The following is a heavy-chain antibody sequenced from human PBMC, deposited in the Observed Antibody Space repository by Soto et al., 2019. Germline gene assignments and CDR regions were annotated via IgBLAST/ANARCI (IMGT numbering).Heavy chain of an antibody. J-gene: IGHJ4*02. Sequence: GSLRLSCVASGFDFSSSAMHWVRQAPGKGLDWVAVISYEGINKYYADSVRGRFTISRDNSKNTLFLQMNSLRAQDTATYYCARVPDFRYCSDGSCYPDSWGQGTLVTVSS. CDR1: GFDFSSSA. CDR3: ARVPDFRYCSDGSCYPDS. V-gene: IGHV3-30-3*01. CDR2: ISYEGINK. D-gene: IGHD2-15*01.